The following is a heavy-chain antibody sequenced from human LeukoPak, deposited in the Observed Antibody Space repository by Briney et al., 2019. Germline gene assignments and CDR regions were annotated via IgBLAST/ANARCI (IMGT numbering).Heavy chain of an antibody. CDR3: ARDSGYSGYSDY. Sequence: GGSLRLSCAASGFTFSDYYMSWIRQAPGKGLEWVSYISSSSSYTDYADSVKGRFTISRDNAKNSLNLQMNSLRAEDTAVYYCARDSGYSGYSDYWGQGTMVTVSS. CDR2: ISSSSSYT. CDR1: GFTFSDYY. D-gene: IGHD5-12*01. V-gene: IGHV3-11*05. J-gene: IGHJ4*02.